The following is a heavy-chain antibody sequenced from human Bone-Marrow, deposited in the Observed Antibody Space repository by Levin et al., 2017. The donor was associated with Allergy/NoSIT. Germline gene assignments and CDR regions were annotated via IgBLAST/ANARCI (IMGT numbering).Heavy chain of an antibody. CDR2: ISNDGISE. CDR1: GFTFASYA. D-gene: IGHD2-15*01. V-gene: IGHV3-30-3*02. Sequence: PGGSLRLSCAASGFTFASYAMHWVRQAPGKGLEWVAVISNDGISEYYADSVKGRFTVSRDNSNSTLFLQMNSLRPEDTAVYYCTKDRARWGYCVGSGCRLNWFDPWGQGTLVTVSS. J-gene: IGHJ5*02. CDR3: TKDRARWGYCVGSGCRLNWFDP.